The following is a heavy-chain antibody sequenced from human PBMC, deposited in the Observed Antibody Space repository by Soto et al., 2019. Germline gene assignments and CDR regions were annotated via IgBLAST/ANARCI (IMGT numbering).Heavy chain of an antibody. V-gene: IGHV3-21*01. D-gene: IGHD1-26*01. J-gene: IGHJ3*02. CDR3: ARDPRPPSEWELSDAFDI. CDR1: GFTFSSYS. CDR2: ISSSSSYI. Sequence: PGGSLRLSCSASGFTFSSYSMNWVRQAPGKGREWVSSISSSSSYIYYADSVKGRFTISRNNAKKSLYLQMNSLRAEDTAVYYCARDPRPPSEWELSDAFDIWGQGTMVTVSS.